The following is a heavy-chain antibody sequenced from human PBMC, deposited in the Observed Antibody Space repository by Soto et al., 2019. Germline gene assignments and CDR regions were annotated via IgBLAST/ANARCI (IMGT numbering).Heavy chain of an antibody. D-gene: IGHD3-10*01. J-gene: IGHJ6*02. V-gene: IGHV3-23*01. CDR3: AKALLWFRQLFNGIDV. Sequence: EVQLLESGGGLVQPGGSLRLSCAASGFTFSSYAMSWVGQAPGKGLEWVSAISGSGGSTYSADSVKGRVTISRDNSNNTLYLQMNRLRGEDTAVYYCAKALLWFRQLFNGIDVWGQGTTVTVSS. CDR1: GFTFSSYA. CDR2: ISGSGGST.